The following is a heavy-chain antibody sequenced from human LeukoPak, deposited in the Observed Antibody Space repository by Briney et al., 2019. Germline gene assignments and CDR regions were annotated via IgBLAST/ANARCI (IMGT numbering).Heavy chain of an antibody. D-gene: IGHD6-13*01. CDR3: ARDRGSSWGNVDY. J-gene: IGHJ4*02. Sequence: GGPLRLSCAASGFPSSTIRRNGGAQPPGKGLGWGSPISSSSSYIYYAASVKGRFTISRDNAKNSLYLQMNSLRAEDTAVYYCARDRGSSWGNVDYWGQGTLVTVSS. V-gene: IGHV3-21*01. CDR2: ISSSSSYI. CDR1: GFPSSTIR.